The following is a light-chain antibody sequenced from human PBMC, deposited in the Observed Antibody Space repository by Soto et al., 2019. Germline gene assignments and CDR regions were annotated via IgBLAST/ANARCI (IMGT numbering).Light chain of an antibody. V-gene: IGKV3-20*01. CDR2: GAS. CDR1: QSVNSNY. Sequence: EIVLTQSPGTLSLSPGERATLSCRAGQSVNSNYLAWYQQRPGQAPRLLIYGASSRATGIPDRFSGSGSGTEFTLTISSLQPDDFATYYCQQYNSYFSFGQGTKVDI. CDR3: QQYNSYFS. J-gene: IGKJ1*01.